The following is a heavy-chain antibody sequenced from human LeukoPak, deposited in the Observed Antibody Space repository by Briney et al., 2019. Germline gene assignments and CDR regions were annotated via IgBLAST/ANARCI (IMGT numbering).Heavy chain of an antibody. CDR2: ISISSNYI. CDR3: AALLGGPHPGY. Sequence: GGSLRLSCAASGFTFSSYSLNWVRQAPGKGLEWVSSISISSNYIYYADSVKGRFTVSRDNAKNSLYLQMNSLRAEDTAVYYCAALLGGPHPGYWGQGTLVTVSS. CDR1: GFTFSSYS. V-gene: IGHV3-21*01. J-gene: IGHJ4*02. D-gene: IGHD7-27*01.